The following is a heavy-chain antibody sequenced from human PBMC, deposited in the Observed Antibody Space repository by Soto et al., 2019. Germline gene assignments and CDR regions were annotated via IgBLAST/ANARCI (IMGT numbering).Heavy chain of an antibody. Sequence: QLQLQETGPGLVKPSETLSLTCTVSGASIKSRNYFWGWIRQPPGKGLEFVGSIHSSGGTYYNPSLNSRVTVSVDLSNSHFALSLKSLTATATAVYYCGQLTEAATGHTDFDFWGQGTLVTVSS. J-gene: IGHJ4*02. CDR3: GQLTEAATGHTDFDF. V-gene: IGHV4-39*02. CDR1: GASIKSRNYF. D-gene: IGHD2-15*01. CDR2: IHSSGGT.